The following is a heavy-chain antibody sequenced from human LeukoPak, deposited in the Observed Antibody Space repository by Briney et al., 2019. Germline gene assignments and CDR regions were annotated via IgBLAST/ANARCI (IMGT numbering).Heavy chain of an antibody. V-gene: IGHV4-4*07. CDR1: GGSISSYY. J-gene: IGHJ4*02. CDR3: ARGSRSPAYSSSWYPWYFDY. D-gene: IGHD6-13*01. Sequence: PSETLPLTCTVSGGSISSYYWSWIRQLAGKGLEWIGRIYTSGSTNYNPSLKSRVTMSVDTSKNQFSLKLSSVTAADTAVYYCARGSRSPAYSSSWYPWYFDYWGQGTLVTVSS. CDR2: IYTSGST.